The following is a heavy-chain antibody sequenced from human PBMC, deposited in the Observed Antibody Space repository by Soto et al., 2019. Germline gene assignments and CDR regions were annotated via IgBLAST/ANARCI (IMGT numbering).Heavy chain of an antibody. V-gene: IGHV4-31*03. CDR1: GGSISSGGYY. J-gene: IGHJ4*02. CDR2: IYYSGST. CDR3: ARGSVVAATLFDY. D-gene: IGHD2-15*01. Sequence: QVQLQESGPGLVKPSQTLSLTCTVSGGSISSGGYYWSWIRQHPGKGLEWIGYIYYSGSTYYNPSLKSRVTISVDPSKTQFSLKLSSVTAADTAVYYCARGSVVAATLFDYWGQGTLVTVSS.